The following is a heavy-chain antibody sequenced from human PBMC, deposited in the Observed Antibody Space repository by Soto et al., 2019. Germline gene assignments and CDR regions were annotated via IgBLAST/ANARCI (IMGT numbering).Heavy chain of an antibody. CDR2: ISAYNGNT. D-gene: IGHD4-17*01. CDR3: ARDLHGDPYY. J-gene: IGHJ4*02. CDR1: GYTFTSYG. Sequence: QVQLVQSGAEVKKPGASVKVSCKASGYTFTSYGISWVRQSPGQGLEWMGWISAYNGNTNYAQKRKGRGTMTTATATSTAYVELRSLRSDDTAVYYCARDLHGDPYYWGQGTLVTVSS. V-gene: IGHV1-18*01.